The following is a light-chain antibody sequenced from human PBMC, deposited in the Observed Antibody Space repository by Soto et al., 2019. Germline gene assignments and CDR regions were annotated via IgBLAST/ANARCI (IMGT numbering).Light chain of an antibody. J-gene: IGKJ3*01. CDR2: WAS. CDR1: QSVLYTSNNQNY. CDR3: QQYYRTPFT. V-gene: IGKV4-1*01. Sequence: DIVMTQSPESLPVSLGERATINCKSSQSVLYTSNNQNYLAWYQQKPGQPPKLLFYWASTRESGVPARFSGSGSGTGFTLTISSLGAEDVAVYYCQQYYRTPFTFGPGTKVDIK.